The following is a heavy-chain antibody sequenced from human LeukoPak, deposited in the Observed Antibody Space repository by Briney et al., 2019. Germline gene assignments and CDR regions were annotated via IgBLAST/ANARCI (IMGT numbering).Heavy chain of an antibody. D-gene: IGHD6-13*01. V-gene: IGHV3-7*01. Sequence: PGGSLRLSCAASGFTFSHYCMTWVRQAPGKGLEWVANIKQDGDQENYVDSVKGRFTISRDNSKNTLYLQMDSLRAEDTAVYYCASDLSTWFDWGQGTQVTVAS. CDR1: GFTFSHYC. J-gene: IGHJ4*02. CDR3: ASDLSTWFD. CDR2: IKQDGDQE.